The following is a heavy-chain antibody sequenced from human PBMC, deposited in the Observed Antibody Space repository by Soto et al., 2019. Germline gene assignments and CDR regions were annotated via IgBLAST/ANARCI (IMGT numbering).Heavy chain of an antibody. D-gene: IGHD6-6*01. Sequence: ASVKVSCKASGYTFTSYAMHWVRQAPGQRLEWVGWINAGNGNTKYSQKFQGRVTITRDTSASTAYMELSSLRAEDTAVYYCARIQLGYDAFDIWGQGTMVTVSS. CDR2: INAGNGNT. V-gene: IGHV1-3*01. J-gene: IGHJ3*02. CDR3: ARIQLGYDAFDI. CDR1: GYTFTSYA.